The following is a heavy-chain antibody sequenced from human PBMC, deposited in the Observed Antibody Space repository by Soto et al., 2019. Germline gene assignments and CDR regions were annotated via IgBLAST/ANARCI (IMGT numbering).Heavy chain of an antibody. CDR1: GYTLTELS. CDR3: ATRQDVLRYFDWLLD. Sequence: ASVKVSCKVSGYTLTELSMHWVRQAPGKGLEWMGGFDPEDGETIYAQKFQGRVTMTEDTSTDTAYTELSSLRSEDTAVYYCATRQDVLRYFDWLLDWGQGTLVTVSS. V-gene: IGHV1-24*01. D-gene: IGHD3-9*01. CDR2: FDPEDGET. J-gene: IGHJ4*02.